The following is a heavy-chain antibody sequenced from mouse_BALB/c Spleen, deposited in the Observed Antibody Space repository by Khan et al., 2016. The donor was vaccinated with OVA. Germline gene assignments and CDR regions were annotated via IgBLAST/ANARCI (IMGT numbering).Heavy chain of an antibody. D-gene: IGHD2-1*01. CDR1: GFNIKDTY. V-gene: IGHV14-3*02. J-gene: IGHJ3*01. CDR3: ATLYGSPFTY. Sequence: EVQLQQSGAELVKPGASVKLSCTASGFNIKDTYIHWVKERPEQGPEWIGRIDPANGDTKCDPRFQGKATITADTSSNTAYLQLSSLTSEATAVYYCATLYGSPFTYWGQGTLVTVSA. CDR2: IDPANGDT.